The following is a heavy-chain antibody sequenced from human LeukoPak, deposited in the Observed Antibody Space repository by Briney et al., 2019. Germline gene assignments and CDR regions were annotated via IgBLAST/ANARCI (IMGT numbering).Heavy chain of an antibody. CDR2: INPNSGGT. Sequence: GASVKVSCKASGYTFTGYYMHWVRQAPGQGFEWMGRINPNSGGTNYAQKFQGRVTMTRDTSISTAYMELSRLRSDDTAVYYCARDGDIVVPRGDYWGQGTLVTVSS. V-gene: IGHV1-2*06. CDR3: ARDGDIVVPRGDY. CDR1: GYTFTGYY. J-gene: IGHJ4*02. D-gene: IGHD2-15*01.